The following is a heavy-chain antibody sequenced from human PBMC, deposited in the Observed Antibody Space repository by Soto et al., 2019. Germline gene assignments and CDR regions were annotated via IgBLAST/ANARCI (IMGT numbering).Heavy chain of an antibody. V-gene: IGHV3-23*01. CDR3: AKVTYNYDSSGYFNFDY. CDR1: GFSFSSYA. CDR2: LSGSGSRT. J-gene: IGHJ4*02. Sequence: AGGSLRLSCAASGFSFSSYAMTWVRQAPGKGLEWVSSLSGSGSRTYYADSVKGRFTISRDNSKNTLYLQMNSLRAEDTAVYYCAKVTYNYDSSGYFNFDYWGQGALVTVSS. D-gene: IGHD3-22*01.